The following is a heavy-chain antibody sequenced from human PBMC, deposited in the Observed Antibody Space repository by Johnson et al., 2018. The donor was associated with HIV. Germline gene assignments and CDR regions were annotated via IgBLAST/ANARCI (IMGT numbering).Heavy chain of an antibody. Sequence: VQLVESGGGVVQPGRSLRLSCAASKFTFSSYAMHWVRQAPGKGLEWVSYISSSGSTIYYADSVKGRFTISRDNAKNSLYLQMNSLRAEDTAVYYCARGQQLWPDAFDIWGQGTMVTVSS. CDR3: ARGQQLWPDAFDI. CDR1: KFTFSSYA. V-gene: IGHV3-48*04. D-gene: IGHD5-18*01. J-gene: IGHJ3*02. CDR2: ISSSGSTI.